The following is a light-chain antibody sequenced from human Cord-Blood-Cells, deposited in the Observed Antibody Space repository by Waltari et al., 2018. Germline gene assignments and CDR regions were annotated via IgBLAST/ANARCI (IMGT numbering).Light chain of an antibody. J-gene: IGLJ2*01. CDR2: EGS. Sequence: QSALTQPASVSGSPGQSITISCTGTSSDVGSYNLVSWYQQHPGKAPKLMFYEGSKRPSGFSNRFSGSKSGNTASLTISGLQAEDEADYYCCSYAGSSTPVVFGGGTTLTVL. V-gene: IGLV2-23*01. CDR1: SSDVGSYNL. CDR3: CSYAGSSTPVV.